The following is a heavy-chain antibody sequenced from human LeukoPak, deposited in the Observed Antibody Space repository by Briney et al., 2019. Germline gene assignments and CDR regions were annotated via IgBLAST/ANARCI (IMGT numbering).Heavy chain of an antibody. CDR1: GFTFSSYA. Sequence: PGGSLRLSCAASGFTFSSYAMSWVRQAPGKGLEWVSAISGSGGSTSYADSVKGRFTISRSNSKKTLYLQMSRLRAEDTAVYYCTKGPAMVTRWFDPWGQGTLVTVSS. CDR2: ISGSGGST. V-gene: IGHV3-23*01. CDR3: TKGPAMVTRWFDP. J-gene: IGHJ5*02. D-gene: IGHD5-18*01.